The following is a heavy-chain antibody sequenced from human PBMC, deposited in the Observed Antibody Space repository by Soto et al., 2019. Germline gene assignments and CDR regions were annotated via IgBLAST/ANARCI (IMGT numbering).Heavy chain of an antibody. Sequence: EVQLVESGGGLVKPGGSLRLSCAASGFTFSSYSMNWVRQAPGKGLEWVSSISSSSSYIYYADSRKGRVTISRDNAKNSLYQQMNSLRAEDKAVYYCERDTSGYDLVYLDYWGQGTLVTVSS. J-gene: IGHJ4*02. D-gene: IGHD5-12*01. CDR1: GFTFSSYS. CDR2: ISSSSSYI. CDR3: ERDTSGYDLVYLDY. V-gene: IGHV3-21*01.